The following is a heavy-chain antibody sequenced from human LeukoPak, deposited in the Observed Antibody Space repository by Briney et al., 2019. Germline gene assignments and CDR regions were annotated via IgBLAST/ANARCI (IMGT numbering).Heavy chain of an antibody. J-gene: IGHJ3*02. V-gene: IGHV1-2*02. CDR1: GYTFTGYY. Sequence: ASVKVSCKASGYTFTGYYMHWVRQAPGQGLEWMGWINPNSGGTNYAQKFQGRVTMTRDTSISTAYMELSRLRSDDTAVYYCARGGEAYCSSTSCFNGGDAFDIWGQGTMVTVSS. CDR3: ARGGEAYCSSTSCFNGGDAFDI. D-gene: IGHD2-2*01. CDR2: INPNSGGT.